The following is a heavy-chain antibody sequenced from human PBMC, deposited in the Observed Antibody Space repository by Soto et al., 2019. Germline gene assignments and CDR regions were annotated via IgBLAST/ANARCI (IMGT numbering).Heavy chain of an antibody. Sequence: GESLKISCKGSGYSFTSYWIGWVRQMPGKGLEWMGIIYPGDSDTRYSPSFQGQVTISADKSISTAYLQWSSLKASDTAMYYCARLSYDSSGYDLNWFDPWGQGTLVTVSS. CDR3: ARLSYDSSGYDLNWFDP. CDR2: IYPGDSDT. D-gene: IGHD3-22*01. V-gene: IGHV5-51*01. CDR1: GYSFTSYW. J-gene: IGHJ5*02.